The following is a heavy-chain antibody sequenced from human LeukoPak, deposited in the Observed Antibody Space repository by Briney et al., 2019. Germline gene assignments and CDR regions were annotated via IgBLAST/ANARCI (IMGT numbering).Heavy chain of an antibody. CDR2: IYYSGST. CDR1: GGSISSSSYY. D-gene: IGHD6-13*01. J-gene: IGHJ4*02. Sequence: SETLSLTCTVSGGSISSSSYYWGWIRQPPGKGLEWIGSIYYSGSTYYNPSLKSRVTISVDTSKNQFSLKLSSVTAADTAVYYCTRQRQQLVKRIDYWGQGTLVTVSS. V-gene: IGHV4-39*01. CDR3: TRQRQQLVKRIDY.